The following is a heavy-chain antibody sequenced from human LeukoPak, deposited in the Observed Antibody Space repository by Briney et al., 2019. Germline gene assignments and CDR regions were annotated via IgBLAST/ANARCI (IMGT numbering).Heavy chain of an antibody. Sequence: HAGGCLRLSCAASGFTFSSYAMSWVRQAPGKGLEWVTAISGRGGSTYYADSVKGRFTISRDNSKNTLYLQMNSLRAEDTAVYYCAKDRPAVAVAGTAAFDYWGQGTLVTVSS. CDR2: ISGRGGST. CDR1: GFTFSSYA. J-gene: IGHJ4*02. CDR3: AKDRPAVAVAGTAAFDY. V-gene: IGHV3-23*01. D-gene: IGHD6-19*01.